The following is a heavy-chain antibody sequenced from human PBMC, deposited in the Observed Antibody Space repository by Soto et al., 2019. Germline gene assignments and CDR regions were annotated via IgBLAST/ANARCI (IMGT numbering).Heavy chain of an antibody. CDR1: GGTFSSYA. CDR3: ASGYVLRFLEWFDGMDV. D-gene: IGHD3-3*01. CDR2: IIPIFGTA. J-gene: IGHJ6*02. V-gene: IGHV1-69*19. Sequence: QVQLVQSGAEVKKPGSSVKVSCKASGGTFSSYAISWVLQAPGQGLEWIGGIIPIFGTANYAQKVQGRVTSTADESTSPGNMELSSLRSDDTAVYYWASGYVLRFLEWFDGMDVWGQGTKVTVSS.